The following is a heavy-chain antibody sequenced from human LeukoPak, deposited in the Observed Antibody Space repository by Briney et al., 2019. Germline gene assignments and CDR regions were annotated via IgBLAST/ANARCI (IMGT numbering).Heavy chain of an antibody. Sequence: SETLSLTCAVYGGSFSGYYWGWIRQPPGKGLEWIGEINHSGSTNYNPSFKSRVTISVDTSKNQFSLKLSSVTAADTAVYYCARRYSSSWSHSYYYYMDVWGKGTTVTVSS. V-gene: IGHV4-34*01. CDR3: ARRYSSSWSHSYYYYMDV. CDR2: INHSGST. D-gene: IGHD6-13*01. CDR1: GGSFSGYY. J-gene: IGHJ6*03.